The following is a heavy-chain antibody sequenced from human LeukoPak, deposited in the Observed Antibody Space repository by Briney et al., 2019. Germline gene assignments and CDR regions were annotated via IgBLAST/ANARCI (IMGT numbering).Heavy chain of an antibody. CDR1: GFTFSGYA. D-gene: IGHD3-10*01. CDR3: ARVGYYASGPFSYFDY. J-gene: IGHJ4*02. Sequence: GGSLRLSCAASGFTFSGYAMHWVRQAPGKGLEWAAVISYDGSNEYYADSVKGRFTISRDNSKNTLYLQMNSLSVEDTAVYYCARVGYYASGPFSYFDYWGQGTLVTVSS. CDR2: ISYDGSNE. V-gene: IGHV3-30-3*01.